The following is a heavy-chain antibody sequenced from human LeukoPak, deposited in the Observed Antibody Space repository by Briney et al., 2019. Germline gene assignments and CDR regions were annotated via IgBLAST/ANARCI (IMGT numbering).Heavy chain of an antibody. CDR2: ISGSGGST. Sequence: GGSLRLSCAASGFTFSSYAMSWVRQAPGKGLEWVSAISGSGGSTYYADSVKGRFTISRDNSKNTLYLQRNSLRAEDTAVYYCAKLPHYYDSWYWGQGTLVTVSS. CDR3: AKLPHYYDSWY. CDR1: GFTFSSYA. J-gene: IGHJ4*02. V-gene: IGHV3-23*01. D-gene: IGHD3-22*01.